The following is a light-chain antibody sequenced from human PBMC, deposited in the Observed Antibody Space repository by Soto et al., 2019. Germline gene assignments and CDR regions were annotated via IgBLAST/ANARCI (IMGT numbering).Light chain of an antibody. CDR1: SSDIGGFYY. CDR3: SSYSSSSTFYV. V-gene: IGLV2-14*01. J-gene: IGLJ1*01. Sequence: LTQPASVSGSPGQSITISCTGTSSDIGGFYYVSWYQHHPGKDPKLMIYQVSNRPSGVSNRFSGSKSGNTASLTISGLQAEDEADYFCSSYSSSSTFYVFGAGTKSPS. CDR2: QVS.